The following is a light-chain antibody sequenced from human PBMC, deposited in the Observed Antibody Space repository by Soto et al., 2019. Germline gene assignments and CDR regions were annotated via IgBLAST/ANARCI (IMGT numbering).Light chain of an antibody. Sequence: QSALTQPASLSGSPGQSITISCTGTSTDLGSYNYFSWYQQHPGKDPKLMIFEVSYRHSGISDRFSGSKSGNTASLTISGLQPEEEADYYCCSYGASSILSGGGTKLAVL. CDR2: EVS. J-gene: IGLJ2*01. CDR1: STDLGSYNY. V-gene: IGLV2-14*01. CDR3: CSYGASSIL.